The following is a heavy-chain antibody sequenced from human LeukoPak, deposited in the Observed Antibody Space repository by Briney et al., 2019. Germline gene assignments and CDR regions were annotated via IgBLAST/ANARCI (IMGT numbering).Heavy chain of an antibody. D-gene: IGHD3/OR15-3a*01. V-gene: IGHV4-59*04. J-gene: IGHJ4*02. CDR2: IYYTGNT. CDR3: ARQTGSGLFTLP. CDR1: SGSISSYY. Sequence: SETLSLTCTVSSGSISSYYWSWIRQPPGKGLEWIGSIYYTGNTYYNASLKSRVTISIDTSKNQISLRLTSVTATDTAMYYCARQTGSGLFTLPGGQGTLVTVSS.